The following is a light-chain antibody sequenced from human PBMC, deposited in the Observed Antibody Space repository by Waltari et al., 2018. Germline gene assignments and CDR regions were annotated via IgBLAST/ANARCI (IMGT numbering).Light chain of an antibody. V-gene: IGKV3-15*01. J-gene: IGKJ1*01. CDR1: QSVSSN. CDR3: QQTYSPPRT. Sequence: EIVMTQSPATLSVSPGERATLSCRASQSVSSNLAWYQQKPGQPPRLLIYGASTRATGIPARFSGSGSGTEFTLTISSLQSEDFAVYYCQQTYSPPRTFGQGTKVEVK. CDR2: GAS.